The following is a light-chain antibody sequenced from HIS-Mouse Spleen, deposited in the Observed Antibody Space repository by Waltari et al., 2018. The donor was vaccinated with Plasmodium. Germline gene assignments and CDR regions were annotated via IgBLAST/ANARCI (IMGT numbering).Light chain of an antibody. CDR2: VAS. Sequence: EIVMTQSPATLSVSPGERATLSCRASQSVSSTLAWYQQKPGQAPRLLISVASTRATGIPARFSGSGSGTEFTLTISRLQSEDFAVYYCQQYNNWSFTFGPGTKVDIK. J-gene: IGKJ3*01. CDR1: QSVSST. CDR3: QQYNNWSFT. V-gene: IGKV3-15*01.